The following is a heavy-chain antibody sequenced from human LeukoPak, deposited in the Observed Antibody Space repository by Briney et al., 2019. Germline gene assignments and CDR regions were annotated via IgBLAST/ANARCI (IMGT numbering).Heavy chain of an antibody. D-gene: IGHD6-13*01. Sequence: GGPLRLSCAASGFTFDDYAMHWVRQAPGKGLEWVSGISWNSGSIGYADSVKGRFTISRDNAKNSLYLQMNSLRAEDTALYYCAKGSLVLAAVSAFDIWGQGTMVTVSS. CDR3: AKGSLVLAAVSAFDI. CDR1: GFTFDDYA. J-gene: IGHJ3*02. CDR2: ISWNSGSI. V-gene: IGHV3-9*01.